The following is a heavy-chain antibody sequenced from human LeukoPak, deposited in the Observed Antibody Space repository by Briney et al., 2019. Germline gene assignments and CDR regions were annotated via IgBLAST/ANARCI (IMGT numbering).Heavy chain of an antibody. V-gene: IGHV4-4*02. CDR3: ARELLGAPTPGAY. D-gene: IGHD1-26*01. J-gene: IGHJ4*02. CDR1: TVSGSSGNW. Sequence: SETLSLTCALSTVSGSSGNWWSWVRQPPGKGLDGIGEVHKTGNTNYNPSLKTRVTISIDASKNQLSLELTSVTAADTAVYYCARELLGAPTPGAYWGQGTRVTVSS. CDR2: VHKTGNT.